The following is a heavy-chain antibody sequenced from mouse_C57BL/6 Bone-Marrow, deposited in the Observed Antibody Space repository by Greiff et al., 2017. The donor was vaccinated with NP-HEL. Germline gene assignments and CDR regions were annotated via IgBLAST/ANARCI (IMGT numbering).Heavy chain of an antibody. CDR1: GYTFTDYY. Sequence: EVKLQESGPVLVKPGASVKMSCKASGYTFTDYYMNWVKQSHGKSLEWIGVINPYNGGTSYNQKFKGKATLTVDKSSSTAYMELNSLTSEDSAVYYCASYDEGYAMDYWGQGTSVTVSS. D-gene: IGHD2-12*01. V-gene: IGHV1-19*01. CDR3: ASYDEGYAMDY. CDR2: INPYNGGT. J-gene: IGHJ4*01.